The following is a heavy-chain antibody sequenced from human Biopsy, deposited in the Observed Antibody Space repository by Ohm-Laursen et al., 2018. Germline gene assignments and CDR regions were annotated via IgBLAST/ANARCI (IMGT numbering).Heavy chain of an antibody. CDR3: ATKLAGYFHH. V-gene: IGHV1-69*06. Sequence: SVTVSCKSPGGTFSNYGVNWVRQAPGQGLEWLGGNIPILGTGNYAQKFQDRVTVAADTSTSTATMELRSLRSDDTAVYYCATKLAGYFHHWGQGTLVIVSS. CDR1: GGTFSNYG. J-gene: IGHJ1*01. CDR2: NIPILGTG.